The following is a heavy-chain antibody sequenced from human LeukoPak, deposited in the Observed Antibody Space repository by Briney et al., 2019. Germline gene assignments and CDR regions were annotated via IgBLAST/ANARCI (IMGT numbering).Heavy chain of an antibody. CDR2: ISAYNGNT. Sequence: GASVKVSCKASGYTFTSYGISWVRQAPGQGLEWMGWISAYNGNTNYAQKLQGRVTMTTDTSTSTAYMELRSLRSDDTAVYYCAGDLNYRWPSPSLDYWGQGTLVTVSS. V-gene: IGHV1-18*01. CDR3: AGDLNYRWPSPSLDY. J-gene: IGHJ4*02. CDR1: GYTFTSYG. D-gene: IGHD4-11*01.